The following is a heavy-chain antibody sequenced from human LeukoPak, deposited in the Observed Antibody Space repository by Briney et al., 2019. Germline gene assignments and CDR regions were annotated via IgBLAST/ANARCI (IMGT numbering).Heavy chain of an antibody. J-gene: IGHJ6*03. Sequence: TSETLSLTCTVSGDFITAYYWSWIRQPPGKGLEWIGYIYYSGSTNYNPSLKSRVTMSVDMSKNQFSLKLRSVTAADTAVYYCERTTEGGYTYDYFYYYYMDVWGKGTTVTISS. V-gene: IGHV4-59*01. CDR1: GDFITAYY. CDR3: ERTTEGGYTYDYFYYYYMDV. CDR2: IYYSGST. D-gene: IGHD5-18*01.